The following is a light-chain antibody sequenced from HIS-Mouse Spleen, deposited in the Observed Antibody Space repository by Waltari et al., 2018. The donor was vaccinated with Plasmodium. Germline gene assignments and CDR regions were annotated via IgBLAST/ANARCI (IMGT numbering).Light chain of an antibody. J-gene: IGLJ2*01. CDR3: SSYTSSSTLYVV. V-gene: IGLV2-14*03. CDR2: DVS. Sequence: QSALTQPASVSGSPGQSITISCPGTSSDVGGYKYVPWYQQHPGKAPKLMIYDVSNRPSGVSNRFSGSKSGNTASLTISGLQAEDEADYYCSSYTSSSTLYVVFGGGTKLTVL. CDR1: SSDVGGYKY.